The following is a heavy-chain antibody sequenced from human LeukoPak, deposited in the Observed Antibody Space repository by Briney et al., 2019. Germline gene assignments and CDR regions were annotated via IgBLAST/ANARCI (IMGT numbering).Heavy chain of an antibody. CDR2: ISGSGGST. V-gene: IGHV3-23*01. Sequence: GGSLRLSCAASGSTFSSYAMSWVRQAPGKGLEWVSAISGSGGSTYYADSVKGRFTTSRDNSKNTLYLQMNSLRAEDTAVYYCAKGATKYSYGGTDYWGQGTLVTVSS. D-gene: IGHD5-18*01. CDR3: AKGATKYSYGGTDY. J-gene: IGHJ4*02. CDR1: GSTFSSYA.